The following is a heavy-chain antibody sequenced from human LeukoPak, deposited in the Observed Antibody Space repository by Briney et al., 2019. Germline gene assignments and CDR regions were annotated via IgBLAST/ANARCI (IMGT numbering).Heavy chain of an antibody. V-gene: IGHV1-2*06. D-gene: IGHD3-3*01. Sequence: GASVNVSCKASGYTFPSYFMHWVRQAPGQGLEWMGRIDPNSGGTNYAQKFQGRVTMTRDTSISTAYMELSRLRSDDTAVYYCARGGYDFVYYYYGMDVWGQGTTVTVSS. CDR3: ARGGYDFVYYYYGMDV. CDR1: GYTFPSYF. J-gene: IGHJ6*02. CDR2: IDPNSGGT.